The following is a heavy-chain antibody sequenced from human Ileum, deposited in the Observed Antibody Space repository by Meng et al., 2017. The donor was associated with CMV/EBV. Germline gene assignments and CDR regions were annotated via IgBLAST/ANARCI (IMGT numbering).Heavy chain of an antibody. D-gene: IGHD1-26*01. CDR3: SRDRQPGGY. V-gene: IGHV3-7*01. J-gene: IGHJ4*02. Sequence: GGSLRLSCVASGFSFSSYWMSWVRQAPGKGLEWLANIKEDGSDAVYVDSLRGRFTISRDNAKNTLFLQMNSLSVDDTGVYYCSRDRQPGGYWGQGTLVTVYS. CDR1: GFSFSSYW. CDR2: IKEDGSDA.